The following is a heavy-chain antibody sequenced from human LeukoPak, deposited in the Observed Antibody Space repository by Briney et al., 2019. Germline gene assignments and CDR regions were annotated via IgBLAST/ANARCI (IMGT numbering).Heavy chain of an antibody. V-gene: IGHV4-59*12. Sequence: SETLSLTCTVSGGSISSYYWSWIRQPPGKGLEWIGYIYYSGSTNYNPSLKSRVTISVDTSKNQFSLKLSPVTAADTAVYYCARRGRGGAFDIWGQGTMVTVSS. D-gene: IGHD3-10*01. CDR2: IYYSGST. CDR3: ARRGRGGAFDI. J-gene: IGHJ3*02. CDR1: GGSISSYY.